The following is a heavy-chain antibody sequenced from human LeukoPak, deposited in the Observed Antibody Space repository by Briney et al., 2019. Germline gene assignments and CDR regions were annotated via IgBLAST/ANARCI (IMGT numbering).Heavy chain of an antibody. CDR3: ARDGSGEWPIGY. D-gene: IGHD3-10*01. V-gene: IGHV3-7*01. J-gene: IGHJ4*02. CDR2: IKYDGSEK. CDR1: GFTFSGFW. Sequence: AGGSLRLSCAASGFTFSGFWMHWVRQAPGKGLEWVANIKYDGSEKYYVDSVKGRFTISRDNAKNSLYLQMNSLRAEDTAVYYCARDGSGEWPIGYWGQGTLVTVSS.